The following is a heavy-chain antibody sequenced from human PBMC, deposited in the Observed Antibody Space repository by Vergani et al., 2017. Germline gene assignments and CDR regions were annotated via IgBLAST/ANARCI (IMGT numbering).Heavy chain of an antibody. CDR3: ASGGHGSENGGALQL. V-gene: IGHV5-51*01. CDR2: IYPGDSEV. J-gene: IGHJ3*01. CDR1: GYIFSNFW. D-gene: IGHD3-10*01. Sequence: VQLVQSGSETKKPGESLKISCQAFGYIFSNFWIGWVRQRPGRGLEWVGIIYPGDSEVKSNPTFRGQVIFSVDPSVNPAYLQWRSLQASDTATYFCASGGHGSENGGALQLWGQGTNITVSS.